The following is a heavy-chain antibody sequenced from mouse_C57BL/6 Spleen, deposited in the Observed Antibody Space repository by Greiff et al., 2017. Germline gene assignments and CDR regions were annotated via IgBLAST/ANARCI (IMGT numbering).Heavy chain of an antibody. D-gene: IGHD1-1*01. CDR3: TREGTTVVAPYWYFDV. J-gene: IGHJ1*03. CDR1: GFTFSSYA. V-gene: IGHV5-9-1*02. Sequence: EVKLVESGEGLVKPGGSLKLSCAASGFTFSSYAMSWVRQTPEKRLEWVAYISSGGDYIYYADTVKGRFTISRDNARNTLYLQMSSLKSEDTAMYYCTREGTTVVAPYWYFDVWGTGTTVTVSS. CDR2: ISSGGDYI.